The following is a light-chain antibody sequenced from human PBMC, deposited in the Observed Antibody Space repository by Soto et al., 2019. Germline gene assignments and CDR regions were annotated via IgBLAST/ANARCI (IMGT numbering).Light chain of an antibody. CDR1: QSLSSY. V-gene: IGKV3-11*01. CDR3: QQRSNWPLK. CDR2: DAS. J-gene: IGKJ1*01. Sequence: EIVLTQSPATLSLSPGERATLSCRASQSLSSYLAWYQQNPGQAPRLLIYDASNRATGTPARFSGSGSGTDFTLTISSLEPEDFAVYYCQQRSNWPLKFGQGTKVEIK.